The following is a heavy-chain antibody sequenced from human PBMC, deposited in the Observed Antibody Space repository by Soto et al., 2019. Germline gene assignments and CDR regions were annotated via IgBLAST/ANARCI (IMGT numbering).Heavy chain of an antibody. J-gene: IGHJ6*02. D-gene: IGHD2-21*02. CDR2: ITPSGGTT. Sequence: GALVTVSSSASGSPFTSYYIHWVRQTPGQVLGWMGIITPSGGTTSYAQKFQGRVTMTRDTSTSTVYMELSSLRSEDTAVYYCAREYCGGDCHLRIGYYYGMDVWGQGTTVTVSS. CDR1: GSPFTSYY. V-gene: IGHV1-46*03. CDR3: AREYCGGDCHLRIGYYYGMDV.